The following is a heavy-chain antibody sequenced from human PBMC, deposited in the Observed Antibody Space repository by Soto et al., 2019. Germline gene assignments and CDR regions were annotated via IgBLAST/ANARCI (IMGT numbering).Heavy chain of an antibody. D-gene: IGHD6-19*01. CDR2: MHPNSGIT. CDR3: AVGFRSGWVFDY. J-gene: IGHJ4*02. V-gene: IGHV1-8*01. Sequence: QVQLVQSGAEVKKPGASVKVSCKASGYTFTSSDISWVRQATGQGLEWLGWMHPNSGITGYTHKFQGRVTMTRNTSISTAYMELSSLRSEDTAVYYCAVGFRSGWVFDYWGQGALVTVSS. CDR1: GYTFTSSD.